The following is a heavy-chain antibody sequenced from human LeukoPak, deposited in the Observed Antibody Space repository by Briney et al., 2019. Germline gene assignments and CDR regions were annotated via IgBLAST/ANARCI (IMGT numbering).Heavy chain of an antibody. CDR1: GFSVSSES. J-gene: IGHJ3*02. D-gene: IGHD7-27*01. CDR2: TYTGGSS. V-gene: IGHV3-53*01. CDR3: ARRGYLGDAFDI. Sequence: PGGSLRLSCAVSGFSVSSESMSWVRQAPGKGLEWVSVTYTGGSSYYTGSVKGRFTISRDTFRNTLYLQMNRLRAEDTAVYYCARRGYLGDAFDIWGQGTLVTVSS.